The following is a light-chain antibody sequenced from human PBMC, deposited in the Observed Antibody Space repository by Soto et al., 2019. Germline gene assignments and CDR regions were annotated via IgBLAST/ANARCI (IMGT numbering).Light chain of an antibody. CDR3: SSYAGGIKWV. CDR1: SSDVGGYNF. Sequence: QSVLTQPPSASGSPGQSVTISCTGTSSDVGGYNFVSWYQQHPGKAPKFMIYEVSKWPSGVPDRFSGSKSGNTASLTVSGLQAEDEADYYCSSYAGGIKWVFGGGTKLTVL. CDR2: EVS. V-gene: IGLV2-8*01. J-gene: IGLJ3*02.